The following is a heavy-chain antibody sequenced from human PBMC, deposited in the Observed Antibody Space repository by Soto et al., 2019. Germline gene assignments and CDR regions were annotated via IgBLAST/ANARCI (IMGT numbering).Heavy chain of an antibody. V-gene: IGHV1-58*02. J-gene: IGHJ3*02. Sequence: SVKVSCKASGYTFTGYYMQWVRQARGQRLEWIGWIVVGSGNTNYAQKFQERVTITRDMSTSTAYMELSSLRSEDTAVYYCAADRTRTYYYGSGSDADAFDIWGQGTMVTVSS. CDR3: AADRTRTYYYGSGSDADAFDI. D-gene: IGHD3-10*01. CDR2: IVVGSGNT. CDR1: GYTFTGYY.